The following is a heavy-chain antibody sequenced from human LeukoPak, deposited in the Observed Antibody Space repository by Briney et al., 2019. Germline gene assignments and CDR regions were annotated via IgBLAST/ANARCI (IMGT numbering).Heavy chain of an antibody. CDR2: ISWNSGSI. J-gene: IGHJ4*02. CDR3: AKGASIAVAGTLDY. Sequence: TGRSLRLSCAVSGFTFDDYAMHWVRQAPGKGLEWVSGISWNSGSIDYADSVEGRFTISRDNAKNSLYLQMNSLRAEDTALYYCAKGASIAVAGTLDYWGQGTLVTVSS. D-gene: IGHD6-19*01. V-gene: IGHV3-9*01. CDR1: GFTFDDYA.